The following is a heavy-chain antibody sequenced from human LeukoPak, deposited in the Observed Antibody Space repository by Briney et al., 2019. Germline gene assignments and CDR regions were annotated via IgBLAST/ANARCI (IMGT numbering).Heavy chain of an antibody. CDR2: ISKTSSTL. D-gene: IGHD3-16*02. V-gene: IGHV3-48*02. Sequence: PGGSLRLSCAASGFTFSNYSMHWVRRAPGKGLEWVSYISKTSSTLYYADSVKGRFTISRDNAKNSLYLQMNSLRDEDTAVYYCARGDYIWGSYRQDYWGQGTLVTVSS. J-gene: IGHJ4*02. CDR3: ARGDYIWGSYRQDY. CDR1: GFTFSNYS.